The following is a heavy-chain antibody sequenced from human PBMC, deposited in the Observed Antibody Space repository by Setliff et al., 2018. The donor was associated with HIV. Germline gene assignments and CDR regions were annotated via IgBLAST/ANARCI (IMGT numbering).Heavy chain of an antibody. V-gene: IGHV1-18*01. CDR2: ISPYNGHT. J-gene: IGHJ4*02. D-gene: IGHD4-17*01. CDR3: ARTDYGGNSGGNYFDY. Sequence: VASVKVSCKASGYTFTTYDITWVRQAPGQGLEWLGWISPYNGHTNFAQKFQGGVTMTTDTATSTAYMEVRSLRSDDTAVYYCARTDYGGNSGGNYFDYWGQGSLVTSPQ. CDR1: GYTFTTYD.